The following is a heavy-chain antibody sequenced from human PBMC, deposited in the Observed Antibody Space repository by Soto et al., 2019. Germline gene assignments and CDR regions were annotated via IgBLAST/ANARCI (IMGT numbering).Heavy chain of an antibody. J-gene: IGHJ3*02. D-gene: IGHD6-13*01. Sequence: GASVKVSCKASENTFSTYSLHWVRQAPGQGLERMGVINPTTTTTTDAQKFQGRVTMTRDTSTSTVFLELSSLRSGDTAVYYCARDLYSTSWYVRAFDMWGQGTMVTVSS. CDR3: ARDLYSTSWYVRAFDM. V-gene: IGHV1-46*03. CDR1: ENTFSTYS. CDR2: INPTTTTT.